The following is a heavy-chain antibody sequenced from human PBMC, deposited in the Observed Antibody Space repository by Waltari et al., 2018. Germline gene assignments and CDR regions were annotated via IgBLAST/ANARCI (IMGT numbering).Heavy chain of an antibody. CDR2: ISYSGST. D-gene: IGHD3-10*01. CDR3: ARVLVRGVAQYYFDY. Sequence: QVQLQESGPGLVKPSETLSLTCTVSGGSISSYYWSWIRQPPGKGLEWIGYISYSGSTNDHPSLKSRVTISVDTSKNQFSLKLSSVTAADTAVYYCARVLVRGVAQYYFDYWGQGTLVTVSS. J-gene: IGHJ4*02. V-gene: IGHV4-59*01. CDR1: GGSISSYY.